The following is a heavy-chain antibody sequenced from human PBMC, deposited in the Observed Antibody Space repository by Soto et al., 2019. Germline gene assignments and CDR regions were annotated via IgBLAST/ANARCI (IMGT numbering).Heavy chain of an antibody. Sequence: ASVKVSCKVSGYTLTELSMHCVRQAPGKGLEWMGGFDPEDGETIYAQKFQGRVTMTEDTSTDTAYMELSSLRSEDTAVYYCATRKDYYDSSGYSWWGQGTLGTVFS. CDR3: ATRKDYYDSSGYSW. D-gene: IGHD3-22*01. CDR2: FDPEDGET. CDR1: GYTLTELS. J-gene: IGHJ4*02. V-gene: IGHV1-24*01.